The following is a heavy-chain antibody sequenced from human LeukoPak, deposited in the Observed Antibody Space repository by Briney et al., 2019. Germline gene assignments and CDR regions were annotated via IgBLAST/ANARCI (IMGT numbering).Heavy chain of an antibody. CDR3: ATGDHYDSRGYYPFGFDP. Sequence: PSGTLSLTCTVSGGSISSGTYYWSWIRQPAGKGLEWLGSMYNTGITYYNPSLKSRVTISVDTSKNQFSLKLRSVTAADTAVYFCATGDHYDSRGYYPFGFDPWGQGTLVTVSS. V-gene: IGHV4-39*01. CDR1: GGSISSGTYY. CDR2: MYNTGIT. J-gene: IGHJ5*02. D-gene: IGHD3-22*01.